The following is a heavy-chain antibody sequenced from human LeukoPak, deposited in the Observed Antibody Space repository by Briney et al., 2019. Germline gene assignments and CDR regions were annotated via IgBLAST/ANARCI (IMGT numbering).Heavy chain of an antibody. V-gene: IGHV3-23*01. CDR1: GFTFSSYA. J-gene: IGHJ6*02. CDR2: ISGSGGST. Sequence: GGSLRLSCAASGFTFSSYAMSWVRQAPGKGLEWVPAISGSGGSTYYADSVKGRFTISRDNSKNTLYLQMNSLRAEDTAVYYCAKSLRQWLARYYYYGMDVWGQGTTVTVSS. D-gene: IGHD6-19*01. CDR3: AKSLRQWLARYYYYGMDV.